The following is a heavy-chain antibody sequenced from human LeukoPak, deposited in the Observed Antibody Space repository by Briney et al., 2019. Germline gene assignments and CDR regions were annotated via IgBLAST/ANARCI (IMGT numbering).Heavy chain of an antibody. CDR3: ARKGEDCTNGVCLNWYFDL. D-gene: IGHD2-8*01. Sequence: PSETLSLTCTVSGGSISSYYWSWIRQPPGKGLEWIGYIYYSGSTNYNPSLKSRVTISVDTSKNQFSLKLSSVTAADTAVYYCARKGEDCTNGVCLNWYFDLWGRGTLVTVSS. V-gene: IGHV4-59*01. J-gene: IGHJ2*01. CDR1: GGSISSYY. CDR2: IYYSGST.